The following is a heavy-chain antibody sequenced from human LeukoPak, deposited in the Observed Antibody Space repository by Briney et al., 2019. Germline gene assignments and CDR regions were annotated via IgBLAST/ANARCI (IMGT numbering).Heavy chain of an antibody. V-gene: IGHV3-23*01. D-gene: IGHD6-19*01. CDR3: AKGYQWLGHSYYMDV. CDR2: LGGSGTAGSA. J-gene: IGHJ6*03. CDR1: GFTFSNYA. Sequence: PGGSLRLSCAASGFTFSNYAMSWVRQGPGKGLEWVSALGGSGTAGSAYYAASVKGRFTISRDNSKNTLYLQLNSLRAEDTAVYYCAKGYQWLGHSYYMDVWAKGTTVTVSS.